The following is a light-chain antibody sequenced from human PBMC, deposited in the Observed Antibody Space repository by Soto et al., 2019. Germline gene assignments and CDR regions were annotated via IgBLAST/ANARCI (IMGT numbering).Light chain of an antibody. J-gene: IGKJ3*01. V-gene: IGKV3-20*01. CDR3: QKYGSSLFT. Sequence: DIVLTQSPGTLSLSPGERATLSCRASQSVSSKYCGWYQQKPGQAPRVLIYGSSIRATGVPWRFSGGGSGSDFTLTITGLEPEDVAVYYCQKYGSSLFTFGPGTKVDIK. CDR1: QSVSSKY. CDR2: GSS.